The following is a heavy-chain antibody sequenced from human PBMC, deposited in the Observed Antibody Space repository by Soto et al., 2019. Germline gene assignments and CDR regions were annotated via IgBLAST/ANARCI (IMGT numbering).Heavy chain of an antibody. CDR2: IYYSGST. J-gene: IGHJ4*02. D-gene: IGHD5-12*01. CDR1: DGSISSYY. CDR3: ARAEEVATSVLFDY. Sequence: PSETLSLTCTVSDGSISSYYWSWIRQPPGKGLEWIGYIYYSGSTNYNPSLKSRVTISVDTSKNQFSLKLSSVTAADTAVYYCARAEEVATSVLFDYWGQGTLVTVSS. V-gene: IGHV4-59*01.